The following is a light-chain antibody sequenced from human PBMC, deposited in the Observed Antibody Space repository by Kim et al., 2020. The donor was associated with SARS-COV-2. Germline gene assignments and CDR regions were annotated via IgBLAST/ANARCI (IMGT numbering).Light chain of an antibody. Sequence: SSELTQDPAVSVALGQTVRITCQGDSLRSYYASWYQQKPGQAPILVIYGKNNRPSGIPDRFSGSSPGNTASLTLTGAQAEDEADYYCNSRASSVNHLVFG. CDR3: NSRASSVNHLV. V-gene: IGLV3-19*01. CDR2: GKN. J-gene: IGLJ2*01. CDR1: SLRSYY.